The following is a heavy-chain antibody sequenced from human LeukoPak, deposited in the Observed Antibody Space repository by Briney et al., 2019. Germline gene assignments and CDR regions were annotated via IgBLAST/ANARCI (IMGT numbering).Heavy chain of an antibody. CDR2: IYSAGST. CDR3: ARDPYCSGGTCYPAPYYGMDV. Sequence: GGSLRLSCAASGFTFSDYWMNWVRQAPGKGLEWVSVIYSAGSTYYADSVKGRFTISRDSSKNTLYLQLNSLRAEDTAVYYCARDPYCSGGTCYPAPYYGMDVWGQGTTVTVSS. J-gene: IGHJ6*02. V-gene: IGHV3-66*01. CDR1: GFTFSDYW. D-gene: IGHD2-15*01.